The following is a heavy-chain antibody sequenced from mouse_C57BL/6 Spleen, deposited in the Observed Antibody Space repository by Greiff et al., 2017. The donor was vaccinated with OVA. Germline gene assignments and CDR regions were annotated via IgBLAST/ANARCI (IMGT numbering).Heavy chain of an antibody. J-gene: IGHJ2*01. D-gene: IGHD4-1*01. CDR3: ARGGTGTDY. Sequence: QVQLQQSGAELVKPGASVKMSCKASGYTFTSYWITWVKQRPGQGLEWIGDIYPGSGSTNYNEKFKSKATLSVDTSSITAYMQLSSLTSEDSAVYYCARGGTGTDYWGQGTTLTVSS. V-gene: IGHV1-55*01. CDR1: GYTFTSYW. CDR2: IYPGSGST.